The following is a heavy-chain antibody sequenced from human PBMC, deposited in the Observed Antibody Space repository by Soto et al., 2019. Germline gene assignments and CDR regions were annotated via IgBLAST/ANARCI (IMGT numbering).Heavy chain of an antibody. V-gene: IGHV4-4*02. Sequence: PSETLSLTCAVSGGSISSSNWWSWVRQPPGKGLEWIGEIYHSGSTNYNPSLKSRVTISVDKSKNQFSLKLSSVTAADTAVYYCARDHGATTHYYYYGMDVWGQGTTVTVSS. D-gene: IGHD1-26*01. CDR2: IYHSGST. CDR3: ARDHGATTHYYYYGMDV. CDR1: GGSISSSNW. J-gene: IGHJ6*02.